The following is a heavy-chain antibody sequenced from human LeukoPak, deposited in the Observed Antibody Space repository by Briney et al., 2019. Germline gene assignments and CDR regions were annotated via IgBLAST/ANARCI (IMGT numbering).Heavy chain of an antibody. CDR3: ARDRAVTQVWVEFDS. V-gene: IGHV3-23*01. CDR2: IFGSGGSP. CDR1: GLTFGSHA. D-gene: IGHD3-16*01. Sequence: GGSLRLSCEASGLTFGSHAMYWVRQAPGKGLEWVAGIFGSGGSPHYADPVKGRFTISRDNSRNTVYLQMNRLRVEDTAVYFCARDRAVTQVWVEFDSWGQGTLVTVSS. J-gene: IGHJ5*01.